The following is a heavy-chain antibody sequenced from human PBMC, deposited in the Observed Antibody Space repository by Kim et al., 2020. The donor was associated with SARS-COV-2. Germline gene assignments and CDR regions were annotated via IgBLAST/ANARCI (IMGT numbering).Heavy chain of an antibody. CDR3: ARDRLDIVVVPAVAKEAFDI. Sequence: GGSLRLSCAASGFTFSSYGMHWVRQAPGKGLEWVAVISYDGSNKYYADSVKGRFTISRDNSKNTLYLQMNSLRAEDTAVYYCARDRLDIVVVPAVAKEAFDIWGQGTMVTVSS. CDR1: GFTFSSYG. D-gene: IGHD2-2*03. CDR2: ISYDGSNK. J-gene: IGHJ3*02. V-gene: IGHV3-33*05.